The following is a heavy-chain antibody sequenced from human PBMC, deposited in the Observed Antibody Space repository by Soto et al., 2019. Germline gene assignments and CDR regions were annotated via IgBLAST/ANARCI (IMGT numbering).Heavy chain of an antibody. CDR3: ARERKFDFWRRGLDV. J-gene: IGHJ6*02. CDR1: GYTFTSYD. D-gene: IGHD3-3*01. V-gene: IGHV1-8*01. CDR2: MDPNSGST. Sequence: ASVKVSCKASGYTFTSYDINWVRQAPGQGLEWMGWMDPNSGSTGYAQNFQGRVTMTRNISINTVHMELSSLRSEDTAVYYCARERKFDFWRRGLDVWGQGTTVTVSS.